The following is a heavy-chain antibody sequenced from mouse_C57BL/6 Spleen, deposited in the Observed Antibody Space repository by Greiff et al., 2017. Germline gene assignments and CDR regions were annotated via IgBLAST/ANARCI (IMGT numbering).Heavy chain of an antibody. D-gene: IGHD1-1*02. J-gene: IGHJ4*01. V-gene: IGHV1-58*01. CDR1: GYTFTSYG. CDR3: ARYYGPSYAMDY. Sequence: EVQLQQSGAELVRPGSSVKMSCKTSGYTFTSYGMNWVKQRPGQGLEWIGYIYIGNGDTEYNEKFKGKATLTADTSSSTAYMQLSSLTSEYSAIYFCARYYGPSYAMDYWGQGTSVTVSS. CDR2: IYIGNGDT.